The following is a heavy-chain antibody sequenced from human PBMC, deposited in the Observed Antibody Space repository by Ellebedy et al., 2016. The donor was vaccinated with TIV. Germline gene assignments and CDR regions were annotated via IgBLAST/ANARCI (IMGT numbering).Heavy chain of an antibody. CDR3: ARTDPWQPIDD. J-gene: IGHJ4*02. CDR2: VYYSGSP. Sequence: MPSETLSLTCSVSGGSVSSTRYYWAWIRQPPGKGLEYIGSVYYSGSPYYHPSFKSRVTLSADTSTNQFSLNLRTVTAADTAVYYCARTDPWQPIDDWGQGILVSVSS. CDR1: GGSVSSTRYY. V-gene: IGHV4-39*01. D-gene: IGHD2-21*02.